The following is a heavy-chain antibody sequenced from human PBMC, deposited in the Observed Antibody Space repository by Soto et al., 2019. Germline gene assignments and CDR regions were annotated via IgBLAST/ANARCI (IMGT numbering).Heavy chain of an antibody. CDR3: GKVAGSGYYTVER. Sequence: LRLSCAASGFTFSSYGMHWVRQAPGKGLEWVAVISYDGSNKYYADSVKGRFTISRDNSKNTLYLQMNSLRAEDTAVYYCGKVAGSGYYTVERWGQGTLVTVSS. D-gene: IGHD3-22*01. J-gene: IGHJ4*02. CDR1: GFTFSSYG. CDR2: ISYDGSNK. V-gene: IGHV3-30*18.